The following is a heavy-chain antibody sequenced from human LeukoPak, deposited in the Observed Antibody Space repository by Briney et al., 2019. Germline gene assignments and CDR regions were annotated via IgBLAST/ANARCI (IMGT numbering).Heavy chain of an antibody. CDR2: MNPHSGNT. Sequence: ASVKVSCKASGYTFTSYDINWVRQATGQGLEWMGWMNPHSGNTGYAQNFQGRVTMTRNTSIRTAYMELSSLRSEDTAVYYCARVPRGGDRFDPWCQGTLVTVSS. CDR3: ARVPRGGDRFDP. V-gene: IGHV1-8*01. J-gene: IGHJ5*02. D-gene: IGHD3-16*01. CDR1: GYTFTSYD.